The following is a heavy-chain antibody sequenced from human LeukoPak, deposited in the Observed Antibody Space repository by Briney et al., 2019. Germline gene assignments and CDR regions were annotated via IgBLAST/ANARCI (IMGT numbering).Heavy chain of an antibody. CDR3: ARGPHSSSWLYYYYGMDV. J-gene: IGHJ6*02. V-gene: IGHV1-18*01. CDR2: ISAYNGNT. CDR1: GYTFTSYG. D-gene: IGHD6-13*01. Sequence: ASVKVSCKASGYTFTSYGISWVRQAPGQGLEWMGWISAYNGNTNYAQKLQGRGTMTTDTSTSTAYMELRSLRSDDTAVYYCARGPHSSSWLYYYYGMDVWGQGTTVTVSS.